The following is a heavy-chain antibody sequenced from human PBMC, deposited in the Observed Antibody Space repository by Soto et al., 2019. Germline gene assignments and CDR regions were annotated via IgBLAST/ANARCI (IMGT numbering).Heavy chain of an antibody. CDR1: GGTFSSYT. CDR3: ARPLVVVPRHYYYYMDV. CDR2: IIPILGIA. V-gene: IGHV1-69*02. D-gene: IGHD2-15*01. Sequence: SVKVSCKASGGTFSSYTISWVRQAPGQGLEWMGRIIPILGIANYAQKFQGRVTITADKSTSTAYMELSSLRSEDTAVYYCARPLVVVPRHYYYYMDVWGKGTTVTVS. J-gene: IGHJ6*03.